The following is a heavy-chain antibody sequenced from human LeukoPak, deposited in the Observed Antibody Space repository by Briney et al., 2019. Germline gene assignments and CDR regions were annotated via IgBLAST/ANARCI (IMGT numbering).Heavy chain of an antibody. Sequence: PSETLSLTCTVSGGSISSYYWSWIRQPPGKGLEWIGYIYYSGSTNYNPSLKSRVTISVDTSKNQFSLKLSSVTAADTVVYYCARETPGKYYFDYWGQGTLVTVSS. CDR2: IYYSGST. V-gene: IGHV4-59*01. CDR3: ARETPGKYYFDY. J-gene: IGHJ4*02. D-gene: IGHD2-15*01. CDR1: GGSISSYY.